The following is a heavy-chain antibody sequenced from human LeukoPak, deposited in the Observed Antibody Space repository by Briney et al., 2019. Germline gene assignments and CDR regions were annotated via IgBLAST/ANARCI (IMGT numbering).Heavy chain of an antibody. J-gene: IGHJ4*02. CDR1: GGSFSGYY. D-gene: IGHD6-19*01. CDR2: INHSGST. CDR3: AREAVAAWTDY. Sequence: SETLSLTCAVYGGSFSGYYWSWIRQPPGKGLEWIGEINHSGSTNYNPSLKSRVTISVDTSKNQFSLKLSSVTAADTAVYYCAREAVAAWTDYRGQGTLVTVSS. V-gene: IGHV4-34*01.